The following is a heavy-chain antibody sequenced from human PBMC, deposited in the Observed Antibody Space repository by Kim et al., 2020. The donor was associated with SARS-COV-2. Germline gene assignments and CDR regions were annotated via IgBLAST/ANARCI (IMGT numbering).Heavy chain of an antibody. Sequence: SETLSLTCTVSGGSISTDNFYWAWIRQPPGKGLEWIASIFHTGTTYYNPSLKSRLTTSVDTSNNQFSLKLSSVTAADTALYYCARQKTDVLRFLESSSKLPHDIERLDPWGQGTLVIVSS. CDR3: ARQKTDVLRFLESSSKLPHDIERLDP. CDR1: GGSISTDNFY. D-gene: IGHD3-3*01. CDR2: IFHTGTT. J-gene: IGHJ5*02. V-gene: IGHV4-39*01.